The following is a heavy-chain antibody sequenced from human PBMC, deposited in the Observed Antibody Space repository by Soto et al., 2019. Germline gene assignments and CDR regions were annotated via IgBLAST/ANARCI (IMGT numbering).Heavy chain of an antibody. CDR1: GYTFTSYG. V-gene: IGHV1-18*01. CDR3: ARGVPGGDIVVVPAAAYYFEY. D-gene: IGHD2-2*01. CDR2: ISAYNGNT. J-gene: IGHJ4*02. Sequence: ASVKVSCKASGYTFTSYGISWVRQAPGQGLEWMGWISAYNGNTNYAQKLQGRVTMTTDTSTSTAYMELRSLRSDDTAVYYCARGVPGGDIVVVPAAAYYFEYWGQGTRVTVPS.